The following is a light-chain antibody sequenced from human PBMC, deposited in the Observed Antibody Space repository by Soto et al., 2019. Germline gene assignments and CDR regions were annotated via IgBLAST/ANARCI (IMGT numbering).Light chain of an antibody. CDR1: QTINSW. V-gene: IGKV1-5*01. CDR3: QQYNSYSQT. CDR2: DAS. J-gene: IGKJ1*01. Sequence: IQMTQSPSPLSASVGDRVTITCRASQTINSWLAWYQQKPGKAPKVLIFDASSLKTGVPSRFSGSGSGTEFTLTISSLQPDDFATYYCQQYNSYSQTFGQGTKVDIK.